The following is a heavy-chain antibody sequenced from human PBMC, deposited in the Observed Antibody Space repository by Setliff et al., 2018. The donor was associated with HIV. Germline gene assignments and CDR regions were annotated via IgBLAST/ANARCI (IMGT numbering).Heavy chain of an antibody. CDR3: TKDLTGPGAGWFYS. J-gene: IGHJ5*01. CDR2: ISGDGDVI. Sequence: GGSLRLSCAASGFTFRSHATSWVRQAPGKGLQWLSSISGDGDVIYYADSVKGRFTVSRDFSRDTVYLQMNSLRVADTAIYYCTKDLTGPGAGWFYSWGQGTLVTVSS. D-gene: IGHD3-9*01. CDR1: GFTFRSHA. V-gene: IGHV3-23*01.